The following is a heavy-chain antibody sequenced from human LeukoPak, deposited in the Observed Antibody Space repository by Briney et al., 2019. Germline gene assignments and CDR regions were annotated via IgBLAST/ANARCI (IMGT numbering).Heavy chain of an antibody. CDR1: GYDFTSYW. CDR2: IYPGDSDT. CDR3: VLSTGRITASGYLDY. J-gene: IGHJ4*02. D-gene: IGHD3-22*01. Sequence: GESLKISCKGSGYDFTSYWIGWVRQMPGKGLEWMGYIYPGDSDTRYSPSFQGQVTVSADKSISTAFLHWSNLKASDTAMYYCVLSTGRITASGYLDYWGQGALVTVSS. V-gene: IGHV5-51*01.